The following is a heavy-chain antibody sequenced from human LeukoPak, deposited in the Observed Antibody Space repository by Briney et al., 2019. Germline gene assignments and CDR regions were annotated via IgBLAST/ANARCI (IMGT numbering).Heavy chain of an antibody. CDR3: ARHVLDAINWFDP. V-gene: IGHV4-34*01. CDR1: GGSFSGYY. Sequence: SETLSLTCAVYGGSFSGYYWSWIRQPPGKGLEWIGEINHSGSTNYNPSLKSRVTISVDTSKNQFSLKLSSVTAADTAVYYCARHVLDAINWFDPWGQGTLVTVSS. J-gene: IGHJ5*02. CDR2: INHSGST. D-gene: IGHD1-1*01.